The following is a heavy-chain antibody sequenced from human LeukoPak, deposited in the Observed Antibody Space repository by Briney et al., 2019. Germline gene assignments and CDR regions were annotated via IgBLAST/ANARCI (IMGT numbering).Heavy chain of an antibody. CDR1: GGSISSYY. D-gene: IGHD4-23*01. V-gene: IGHV4-59*08. J-gene: IGHJ4*02. CDR3: ARSLRGKTTGIGY. CDR2: IYYSGST. Sequence: SETLSLTCTVSGGSISSYYWSWIRQPPGKGLEWIGYIYYSGSTNYNPSLKSRVTISVDTSKNQFSLKLSSVTAADTAVYYCARSLRGKTTGIGYWGQGTLVTVSS.